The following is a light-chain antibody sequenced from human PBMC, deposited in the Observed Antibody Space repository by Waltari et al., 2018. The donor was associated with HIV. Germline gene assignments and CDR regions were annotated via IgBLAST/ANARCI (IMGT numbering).Light chain of an antibody. V-gene: IGKV1-6*01. CDR1: QSVSSN. CDR2: LTS. Sequence: MTQSPATLSVSPGERATLSCRASQSVSSNLAWYQQKPGEAPKLLIYLTSNLQSGVPSRFSGSGSGTHFTLTISGLQPEDFANYYCLQDYKYPWTFGQGTKVEVK. CDR3: LQDYKYPWT. J-gene: IGKJ1*01.